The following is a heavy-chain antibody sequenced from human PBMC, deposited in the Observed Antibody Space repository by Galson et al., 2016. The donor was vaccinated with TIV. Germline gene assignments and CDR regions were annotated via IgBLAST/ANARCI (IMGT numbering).Heavy chain of an antibody. D-gene: IGHD2-21*01. V-gene: IGHV4-34*01. CDR3: SRAGRRPGDVIAYHYYYGMNV. Sequence: ETLSLTCAVSGGGSFSGNYWSWIRHSPGRGLEWIGEINHIGKTNYNPSLRSRVTISLDTSKRQFSLRLTSVTPADTAVYFCSRAGRRPGDVIAYHYYYGMNVWGQGTTVTVSS. J-gene: IGHJ6*02. CDR1: GGGSFSGNY. CDR2: INHIGKT.